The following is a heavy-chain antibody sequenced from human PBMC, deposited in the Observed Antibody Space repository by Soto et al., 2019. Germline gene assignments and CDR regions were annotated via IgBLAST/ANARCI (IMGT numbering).Heavy chain of an antibody. D-gene: IGHD2-2*01. Sequence: QAHLEQSGAELKRPGASVKVSCKASGYTFSDFDINWLRQASGQGPEWMGWMNAKSVDTFFPQRFQGKFNMTSDTSLSTAYMEVGSLTSDDTAIYYCARGNPFKYAGFDVWGQGTTVAVSS. CDR3: ARGNPFKYAGFDV. CDR1: GYTFSDFD. J-gene: IGHJ6*02. V-gene: IGHV1-8*01. CDR2: MNAKSVDT.